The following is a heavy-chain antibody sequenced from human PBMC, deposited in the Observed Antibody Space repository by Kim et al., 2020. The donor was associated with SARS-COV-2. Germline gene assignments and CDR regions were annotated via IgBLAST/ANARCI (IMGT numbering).Heavy chain of an antibody. V-gene: IGHV3-23*01. D-gene: IGHD3-10*01. Sequence: GGSLRLSCAASGFTFGSYAMSWVRQAPGKGLEWVSTISGSGGNTFYADSVKGRFIISRDNSKNTLFLQMNSLRAEDTALYYCGQPIYGSVSYLDDYWDEG. CDR3: GQPIYGSVSYLDDY. CDR2: ISGSGGNT. CDR1: GFTFGSYA. J-gene: IGHJ4*02.